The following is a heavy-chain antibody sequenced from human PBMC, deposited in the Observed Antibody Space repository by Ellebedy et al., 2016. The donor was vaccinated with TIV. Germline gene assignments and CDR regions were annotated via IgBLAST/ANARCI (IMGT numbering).Heavy chain of an antibody. CDR1: GYPFLNYG. CDR3: ARDVPADAAALLDY. Sequence: AASVKVSCKASGYPFLNYGVSWVRQAPGQGLEWVGWISAYNGNTKYGQKFQGRISLTTDTSMGTAYMELRSLSSDDTGVYFCARDVPADAAALLDYWGQGTRVTVSS. J-gene: IGHJ4*02. CDR2: ISAYNGNT. D-gene: IGHD2-2*01. V-gene: IGHV1-18*04.